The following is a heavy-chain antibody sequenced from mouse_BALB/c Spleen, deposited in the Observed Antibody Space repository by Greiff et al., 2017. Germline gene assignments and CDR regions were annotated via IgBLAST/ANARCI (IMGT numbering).Heavy chain of an antibody. CDR3: ARHEDRGLRLYWYFDV. J-gene: IGHJ1*01. CDR2: FYPGSGSI. Sequence: QVQLQQSGAELARPGASVKLSCKASGYTFTEYTIHWVKQRSGQGLEWIGWFYPGSGSIKYNEKFKDKATLTADKSSSTVYMELSRLTSEDSAVYFCARHEDRGLRLYWYFDVWGAGTTVTVSS. CDR1: GYTFTEYT. V-gene: IGHV1-62-2*01. D-gene: IGHD2-4*01.